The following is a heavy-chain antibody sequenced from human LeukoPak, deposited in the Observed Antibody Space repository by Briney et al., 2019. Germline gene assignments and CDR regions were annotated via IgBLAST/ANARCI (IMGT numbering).Heavy chain of an antibody. CDR3: ARLGVQLWTRGWFDP. D-gene: IGHD5-18*01. CDR1: GGSFSGYY. Sequence: SETLSLTCAVYGGSFSGYYWSWIRQPPEKGLEWIGEINHSGSTNYNPSLKSRVTISVDTSKNQFSLKLSSVTAADTAVYYCARLGVQLWTRGWFDPWGQGTLVTVSS. CDR2: INHSGST. V-gene: IGHV4-34*01. J-gene: IGHJ5*02.